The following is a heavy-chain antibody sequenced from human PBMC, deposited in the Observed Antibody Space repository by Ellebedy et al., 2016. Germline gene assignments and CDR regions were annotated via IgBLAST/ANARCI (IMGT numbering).Heavy chain of an antibody. V-gene: IGHV3-30-3*01. CDR1: GFLFSDYT. CDR2: TSDDETAK. J-gene: IGHJ4*02. D-gene: IGHD1-14*01. Sequence: GGSLRLSCAASGFLFSDYTMHWVRQAPGKGLEWVAVTSDDETAKHYADSVKGRFTISRDNAKNSLYLQMNSLRDEDTAVYYCARELDAGDFDYWGQGTLVTVSS. CDR3: ARELDAGDFDY.